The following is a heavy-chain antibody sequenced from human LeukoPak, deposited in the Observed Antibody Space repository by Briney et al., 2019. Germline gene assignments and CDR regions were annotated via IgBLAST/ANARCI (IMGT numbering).Heavy chain of an antibody. D-gene: IGHD4-23*01. CDR3: ARGRDLDYGGNSGSGY. Sequence: SVKVSFKASGGTFSSYAISWVRQAPGQGLEWMGGIIPIFGTANYAQKFQGRVTITADESTSTAYMELSSLRSEDTAVYYCARGRDLDYGGNSGSGYWGQGTLVTASS. CDR2: IIPIFGTA. CDR1: GGTFSSYA. V-gene: IGHV1-69*13. J-gene: IGHJ4*02.